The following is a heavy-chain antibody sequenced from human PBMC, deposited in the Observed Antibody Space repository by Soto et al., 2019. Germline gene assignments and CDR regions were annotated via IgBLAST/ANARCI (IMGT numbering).Heavy chain of an antibody. CDR1: GGSFSGYY. J-gene: IGHJ5*02. D-gene: IGHD6-6*01. Sequence: PSETLSLTCAGYGGSFSGYYWSWIRQPPGKGLEWIGEINHSGSTNYTPSLKSRVTISVDTSKNQFSLKLSSVTAADTAVHYCARGKTSGSSGGPWGQGTLVIVSS. CDR3: ARGKTSGSSGGP. V-gene: IGHV4-34*01. CDR2: INHSGST.